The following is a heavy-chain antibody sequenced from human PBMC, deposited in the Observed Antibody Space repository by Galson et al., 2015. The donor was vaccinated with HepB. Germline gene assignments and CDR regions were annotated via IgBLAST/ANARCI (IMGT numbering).Heavy chain of an antibody. CDR3: AKDIGQADSSTIFLYYYYYGIAV. Sequence: SLILSCAASGFTFDDYAMHWVRQAPGKGLEWVSGISWNSGSIGYADSVKRRFTISRDNAKNSLYLQMNSLRAEDTALYDCAKDIGQADSSTIFLYYYYYGIAVWGQGTTVTDS. CDR1: GFTFDDYA. CDR2: ISWNSGSI. D-gene: IGHD2-2*01. V-gene: IGHV3-9*01. J-gene: IGHJ6*02.